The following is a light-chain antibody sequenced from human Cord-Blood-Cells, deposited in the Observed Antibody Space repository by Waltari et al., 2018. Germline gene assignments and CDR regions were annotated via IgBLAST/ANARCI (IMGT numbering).Light chain of an antibody. CDR3: EQYGSSPWT. V-gene: IGKV3-20*01. CDR1: QSVSSSY. CDR2: GAS. Sequence: IVLTQSPGTLSLSPGERATLSCRASQSVSSSYLACYQQKPGQAPRLLLYGASSRATGIPDRCSGSGYAKEFTLTVSRLEADGFAVYYCEQYGSSPWTFGQGTKVAIK. J-gene: IGKJ1*01.